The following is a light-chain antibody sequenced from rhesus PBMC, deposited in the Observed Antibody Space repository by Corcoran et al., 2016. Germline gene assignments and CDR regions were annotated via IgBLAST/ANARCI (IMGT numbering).Light chain of an antibody. CDR1: SSDIGGSNR. Sequence: QAAPTQSPSVSGSPGQSVTISCPGTSSDIGGSNRVSWYQLHPGKAPKVMIYGVIKRPSGVSDRFSGSKSGNTASLTISGLQAEDEADYYCSSYATFNTFIFGSGTRLTVL. CDR2: GVI. V-gene: IGLV2-13*03. J-gene: IGLJ1*01. CDR3: SSYATFNTFI.